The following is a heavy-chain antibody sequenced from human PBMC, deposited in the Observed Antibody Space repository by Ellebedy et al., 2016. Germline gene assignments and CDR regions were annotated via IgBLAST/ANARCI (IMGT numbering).Heavy chain of an antibody. CDR1: GGSISSYY. J-gene: IGHJ4*02. Sequence: SETLSLTXTVSGGSISSYYWSWIRQPPGKGLEWIGYIYYSGSTNYNPSLKSRVTISVDTSKNQFSLKLSSVTAADTAVYYCARDYDFLGGFDYWGQGTLVTVSS. D-gene: IGHD2/OR15-2a*01. CDR3: ARDYDFLGGFDY. V-gene: IGHV4-59*12. CDR2: IYYSGST.